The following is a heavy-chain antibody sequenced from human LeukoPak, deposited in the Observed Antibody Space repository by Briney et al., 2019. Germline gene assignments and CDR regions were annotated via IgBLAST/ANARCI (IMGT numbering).Heavy chain of an antibody. CDR1: GGSISSYY. Sequence: PSETLSLTCTVSGGSISSYYWSWIRQPPGKGLEWIGYIYYSGSTNYNPSLKSRVTISVDTSKNQFSLKLSSVTAADTAVYYCARVHPDYYDRSGYSDAFDIWGQGTMVTVSS. D-gene: IGHD3-22*01. CDR2: IYYSGST. CDR3: ARVHPDYYDRSGYSDAFDI. V-gene: IGHV4-59*08. J-gene: IGHJ3*02.